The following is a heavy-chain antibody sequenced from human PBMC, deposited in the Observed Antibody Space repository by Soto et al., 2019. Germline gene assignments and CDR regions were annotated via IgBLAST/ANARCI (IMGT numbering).Heavy chain of an antibody. CDR3: ARETTVVTPTFDY. V-gene: IGHV4-59*06. Sequence: SETLSLTCSVFGGSISSYYWSWIRQPPGKGLEWIGYIYYSGSTYYNPSLKSRVTISVDTSKNQFSLKLSSVTAADTAVYYCARETTVVTPTFDYWGQGTLVTVSS. CDR2: IYYSGST. D-gene: IGHD4-17*01. CDR1: GGSISSYY. J-gene: IGHJ4*02.